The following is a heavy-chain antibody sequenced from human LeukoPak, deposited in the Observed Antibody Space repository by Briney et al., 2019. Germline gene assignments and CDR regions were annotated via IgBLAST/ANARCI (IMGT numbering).Heavy chain of an antibody. CDR1: GYNFTNYW. D-gene: IGHD3-22*01. CDR2: IYPGDSAT. Sequence: GESLKISCKGSGYNFTNYWIGWVRQMPGKGLAWMGIIYPGDSATRYGPSFQGQVTISADKSISTAYLQWSSLKASDTALYYCARSDSSGPARGIQHWGQGTLVTVSS. J-gene: IGHJ1*01. V-gene: IGHV5-51*01. CDR3: ARSDSSGPARGIQH.